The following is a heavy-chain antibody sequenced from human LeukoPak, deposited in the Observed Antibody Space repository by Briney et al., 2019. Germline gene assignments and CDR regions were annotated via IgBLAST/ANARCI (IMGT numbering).Heavy chain of an antibody. V-gene: IGHV3-21*01. CDR2: ISSSSSYI. Sequence: GGSLRLSCAASGFTFSSYSMNWVRQAPGKGLEWVSSISSSSSYIYYADSVKGRFTISRENAKNSLYLQMNSLGADDTAVYYCATYSILNAREFRYWGQGTLVTVTS. D-gene: IGHD4-11*01. CDR3: ATYSILNAREFRY. CDR1: GFTFSSYS. J-gene: IGHJ1*01.